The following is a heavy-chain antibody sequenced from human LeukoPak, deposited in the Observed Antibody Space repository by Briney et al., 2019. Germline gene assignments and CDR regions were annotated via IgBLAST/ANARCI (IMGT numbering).Heavy chain of an antibody. CDR3: AGSTRPRYHYDSSGYYPFDY. Sequence: ASVKVSCKASGGTFSSYAISWVRQAPGQELEWMGGIIPIFGTANYAQKFQGRVTITTDESTSTAYMELSSLRSEDTAVYYCAGSTRPRYHYDSSGYYPFDYWGQGTLVTVSS. D-gene: IGHD3-22*01. CDR2: IIPIFGTA. V-gene: IGHV1-69*05. J-gene: IGHJ4*02. CDR1: GGTFSSYA.